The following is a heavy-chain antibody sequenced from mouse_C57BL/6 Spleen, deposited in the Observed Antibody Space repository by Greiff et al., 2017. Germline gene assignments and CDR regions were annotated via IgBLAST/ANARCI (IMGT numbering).Heavy chain of an antibody. CDR1: GYTFTSYW. J-gene: IGHJ2*01. CDR2: IDPSDSYT. V-gene: IGHV1-50*01. CDR3: ARTITTLDDY. D-gene: IGHD1-1*01. Sequence: VQLQQPGAELVKPGASVKLSCKASGYTFTSYWMQWVKQRPGRGLEWIGEIDPSDSYTNYNQKFKGKATLTVDTSSCTAYMQLISLTSEDSAVYYCARTITTLDDYWGQGTTLTFSS.